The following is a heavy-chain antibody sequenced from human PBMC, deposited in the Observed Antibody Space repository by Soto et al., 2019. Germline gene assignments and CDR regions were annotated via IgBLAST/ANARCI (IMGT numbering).Heavy chain of an antibody. Sequence: GGSLRLSCSASGFTFSSYAMHWVRQAPGKGLEYVSAISSNGGSTYYADSVKGRFTISRDNSKNTLYLQMSSLRAEDTAVYYCVISGYDFWSGYFSLDYWGQGTLVTVSS. CDR2: ISSNGGST. CDR1: GFTFSSYA. J-gene: IGHJ4*02. CDR3: VISGYDFWSGYFSLDY. D-gene: IGHD3-3*01. V-gene: IGHV3-64D*06.